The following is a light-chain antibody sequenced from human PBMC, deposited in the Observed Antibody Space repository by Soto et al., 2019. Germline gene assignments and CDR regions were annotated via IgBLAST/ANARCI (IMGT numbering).Light chain of an antibody. CDR2: EVS. V-gene: IGLV2-8*01. CDR1: SSDVGGYNY. J-gene: IGLJ1*01. CDR3: SSYAGSNNYV. Sequence: QSVLTQPPSASGSPGQSVTISCTGTSSDVGGYNYVSWYQQHPGKAPKLMIYEVSKRPSGVPDRFSASKPGNTASLTVSGLQAEDEADYYCSSYAGSNNYVFGTGTKVTVL.